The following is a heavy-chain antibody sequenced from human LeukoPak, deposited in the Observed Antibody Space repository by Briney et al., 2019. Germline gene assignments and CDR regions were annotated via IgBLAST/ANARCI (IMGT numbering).Heavy chain of an antibody. V-gene: IGHV3-30*02. CDR2: IRYDGSNK. D-gene: IGHD2-8*02. J-gene: IGHJ4*02. CDR3: ATYRQVLLPFES. Sequence: GGSLGLSCAASGFTFSGYGMHWVRQAPGKGLEWVAFIRYDGSNKYYADSVRGRFTISRDNSKSTLSLQMNSLRAEDTAIYYCATYRQVLLPFESWGQGTLVTVSS. CDR1: GFTFSGYG.